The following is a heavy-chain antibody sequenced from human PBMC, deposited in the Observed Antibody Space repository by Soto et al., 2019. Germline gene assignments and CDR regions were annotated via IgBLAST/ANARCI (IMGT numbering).Heavy chain of an antibody. CDR1: GFTFDEYA. CDR3: ARATQSYYDTSGYYSYVH. V-gene: IGHV3-20*04. Sequence: GGSLRLSCAASGFTFDEYALTWVRQAPGKGLEWVAGIYWNGGSKCYADSVKGRFTISRDNAKSSLYLQMNNLRAEDTAFYFCARATQSYYDTSGYYSYVHWGQGAQVTVSS. CDR2: IYWNGGSK. D-gene: IGHD3-22*01. J-gene: IGHJ4*02.